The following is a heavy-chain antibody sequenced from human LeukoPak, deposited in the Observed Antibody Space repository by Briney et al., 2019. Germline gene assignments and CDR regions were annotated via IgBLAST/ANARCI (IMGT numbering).Heavy chain of an antibody. CDR1: GGTFSSYA. Sequence: SVKVSCKASGGTFSSYAISWVRQAPGQGLEWMGGIIPIFGTANYAQKFQGRVTITADESTSTAYMELSSLRSEDTAVYYCAGAGTYYYDSSGYRGYNWFDPWGQGTLVTVSS. J-gene: IGHJ5*02. CDR3: AGAGTYYYDSSGYRGYNWFDP. CDR2: IIPIFGTA. D-gene: IGHD3-22*01. V-gene: IGHV1-69*13.